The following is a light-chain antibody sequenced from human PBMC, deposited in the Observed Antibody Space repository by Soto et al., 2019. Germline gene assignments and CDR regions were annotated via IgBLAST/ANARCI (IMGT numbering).Light chain of an antibody. J-gene: IGKJ5*01. V-gene: IGKV1-5*03. CDR1: QSISTW. Sequence: DIQMTQSPSTLSASVGDRVTITCRASQSISTWLAWYQQKPGKAPKLLIYKASSLESGVPSRFSGSGSGTDFTLTISSLQPDDFATYYCQHYNGNSPETFGQGTRLEIK. CDR2: KAS. CDR3: QHYNGNSPET.